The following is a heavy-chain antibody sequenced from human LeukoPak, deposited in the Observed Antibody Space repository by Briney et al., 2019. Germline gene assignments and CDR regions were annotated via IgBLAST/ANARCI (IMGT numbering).Heavy chain of an antibody. D-gene: IGHD6-13*01. CDR2: TYYRSKWYN. J-gene: IGHJ4*02. CDR1: GDDVSTNKAT. CDR3: VRLVGNSWLVY. V-gene: IGHV6-1*01. Sequence: SQTLSLTCAISGDDVSTNKATWNWIRQSPSRGLEWLGRTYYRSKWYNDYAVSVNSRINIIPDTSTNQFSLPLNSVHPADSAVYYCVRLVGNSWLVYWGQGTLVTVSS.